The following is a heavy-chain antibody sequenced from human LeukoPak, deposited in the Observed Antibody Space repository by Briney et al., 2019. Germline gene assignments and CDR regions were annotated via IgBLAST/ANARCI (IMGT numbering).Heavy chain of an antibody. V-gene: IGHV4-34*01. CDR1: GGSFSGYY. Sequence: SETLSLTCAVYGGSFSGYYWSWIRQPPGKGLEWIGEINHSGSTNYNPSLKSRVTISVDMSKNHFSLRLSSVTAADTAMYYCARGTLCSGWSYYFDYWGQGSQVTVSS. CDR2: INHSGST. D-gene: IGHD6-19*01. J-gene: IGHJ4*02. CDR3: ARGTLCSGWSYYFDY.